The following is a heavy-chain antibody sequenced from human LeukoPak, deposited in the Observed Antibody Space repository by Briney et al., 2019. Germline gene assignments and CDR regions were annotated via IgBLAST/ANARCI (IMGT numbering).Heavy chain of an antibody. V-gene: IGHV3-13*04. Sequence: GGSLRLSCAASGIDFSSYDMHWVRQTTGKGLEWVSTIGTAGDTYYPGSVKGRLTISRGNSKNALYLQINSLRAEDTAVYYCARDIDSSGYYYPSFDYWGQGTLVTVSS. CDR2: IGTAGDT. J-gene: IGHJ4*02. CDR1: GIDFSSYD. CDR3: ARDIDSSGYYYPSFDY. D-gene: IGHD3-22*01.